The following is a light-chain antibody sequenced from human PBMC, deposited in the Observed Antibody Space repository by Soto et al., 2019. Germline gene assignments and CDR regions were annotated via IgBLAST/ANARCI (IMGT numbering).Light chain of an antibody. V-gene: IGKV1D-12*01. Sequence: DIQMTQSPSSVSASVGDRVTITCRASQGVSTWLAWYQQKPGKAPNLLIYTASSLQSRVPSRFIGSGSGTDFTLTISSLQPEDFATYYCQQPTTFPLTFGGGPKVEI. J-gene: IGKJ4*01. CDR1: QGVSTW. CDR3: QQPTTFPLT. CDR2: TAS.